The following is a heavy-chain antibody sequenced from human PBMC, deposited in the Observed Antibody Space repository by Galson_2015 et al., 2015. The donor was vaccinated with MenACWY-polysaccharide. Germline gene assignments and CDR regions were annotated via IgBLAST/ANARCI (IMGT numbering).Heavy chain of an antibody. D-gene: IGHD2-21*02. CDR2: IYYSGST. V-gene: IGHV4-59*08. CDR3: ARHGDWNAFDI. Sequence: ETLSLTCTVSGGSISSYYWSWIRQPPGKGLEWIGYIYYSGSTYYNPSLKSRVTISVDTSKNQFSLKLSSVTAADTAVYYCARHGDWNAFDIWGQGTMVTVSS. J-gene: IGHJ3*02. CDR1: GGSISSYY.